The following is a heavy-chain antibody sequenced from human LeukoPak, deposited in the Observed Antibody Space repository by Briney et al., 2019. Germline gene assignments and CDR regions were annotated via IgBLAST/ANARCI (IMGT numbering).Heavy chain of an antibody. CDR3: ARGRYYDSSGYYYVSDY. CDR2: IIPILGIA. Sequence: SVKVSCKASGGTFSSYAISWVRQAPGQGLEWMGRIIPILGIANYAQKFQGRVTITADKSTSTACMELSSLRSEDTAVYYCARGRYYDSSGYYYVSDYWGQGALVTVSS. D-gene: IGHD3-22*01. V-gene: IGHV1-69*04. J-gene: IGHJ4*02. CDR1: GGTFSSYA.